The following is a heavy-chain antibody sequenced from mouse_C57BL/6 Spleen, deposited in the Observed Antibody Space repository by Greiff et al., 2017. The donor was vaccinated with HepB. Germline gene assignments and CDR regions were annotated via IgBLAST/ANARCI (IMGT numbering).Heavy chain of an antibody. CDR1: GYTFTDYS. Sequence: QVQLQQSGPELVKPGASVKISCKASGYTFTDYSIHWVKQRPGQGLEWIGWIFPGSGSTYYNEKFKGKATLTVDKSSSTAYMLLSSLTSEDSAVDFCARGDYYGSSWFAYWGQGTLVTVSA. D-gene: IGHD1-1*01. CDR3: ARGDYYGSSWFAY. J-gene: IGHJ3*01. V-gene: IGHV1-75*01. CDR2: IFPGSGST.